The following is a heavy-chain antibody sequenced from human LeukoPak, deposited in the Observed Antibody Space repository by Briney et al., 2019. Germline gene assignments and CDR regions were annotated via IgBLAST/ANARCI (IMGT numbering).Heavy chain of an antibody. D-gene: IGHD3-10*01. Sequence: GGSLRLSCAASGFTFSDYYMTWIRQSPAKGLEWVSYISGGGTTYYADSVKGRFYISRDNANNSLYLQMNSLRGDDTAVYYCGRATFGEWLLDYWGQGTLVTVSS. J-gene: IGHJ4*02. CDR2: ISGGGTT. CDR3: GRATFGEWLLDY. CDR1: GFTFSDYY. V-gene: IGHV3-11*01.